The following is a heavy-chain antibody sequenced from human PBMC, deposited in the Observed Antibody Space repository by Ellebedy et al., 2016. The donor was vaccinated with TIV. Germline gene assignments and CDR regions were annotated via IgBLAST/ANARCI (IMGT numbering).Heavy chain of an antibody. CDR1: GGSISSFSYY. V-gene: IGHV4-39*01. CDR2: IYHDGRT. J-gene: IGHJ3*01. D-gene: IGHD3-16*02. CDR3: ARPYDYVWGTFRSFGSGHAFDL. Sequence: SETLSLXCSVSGGSISSFSYYWAWIRQPPGKGLEWIGSIYHDGRTSYNPSLKSRVTIPVDTSRNQFSLQLSSVTAADTAVYYCARPYDYVWGTFRSFGSGHAFDLWGQGTPVTVSS.